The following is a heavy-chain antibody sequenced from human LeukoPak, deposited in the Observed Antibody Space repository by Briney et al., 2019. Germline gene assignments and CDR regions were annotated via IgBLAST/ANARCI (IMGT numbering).Heavy chain of an antibody. D-gene: IGHD6-13*01. J-gene: IGHJ5*02. Sequence: ASVKVSCKASGYTFPSYYMHWVRQAPGQGLEWMGIINPTGGSTSYAQKFQGRVTMTRDTSTSTVYMELSSLRSEDTAVYYCARDLPTRIAAAGILSYNWFDPWGQGTLVTVSS. CDR3: ARDLPTRIAAAGILSYNWFDP. CDR1: GYTFPSYY. V-gene: IGHV1-46*01. CDR2: INPTGGST.